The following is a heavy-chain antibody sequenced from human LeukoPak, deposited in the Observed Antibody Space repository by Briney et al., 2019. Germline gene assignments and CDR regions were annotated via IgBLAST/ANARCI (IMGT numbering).Heavy chain of an antibody. D-gene: IGHD2-21*01. CDR1: ASTSADYG. J-gene: IGHJ3*01. CDR3: ANDSGNSKSYSFED. Sequence: RQSLRPSCRASASTSADYGMHCDRQAPGECLEWVSRIFADGARAYYAGSVEGRFSPCRHNNKNSLHLQMNSLRSEDTSLYYCANDSGNSKSYSFEDWGQGTMVIVS. V-gene: IGHV3-43*02. CDR2: IFADGARA.